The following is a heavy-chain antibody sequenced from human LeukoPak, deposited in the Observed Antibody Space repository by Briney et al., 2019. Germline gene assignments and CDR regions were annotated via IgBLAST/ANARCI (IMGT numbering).Heavy chain of an antibody. CDR3: ARAYYYGMDV. CDR2: IYHSGSA. CDR1: GGSIGSGGYS. Sequence: SQTLSLTCAVSGGSIGSGGYSWSWIRQPPGKGLEWIGYIYHSGSAYYNPSLKSRVTISVDRSKNQFSLKLSSVTAADTAVYYCARAYYYGMDVWGQGTTVTVSS. V-gene: IGHV4-30-2*01. J-gene: IGHJ6*02.